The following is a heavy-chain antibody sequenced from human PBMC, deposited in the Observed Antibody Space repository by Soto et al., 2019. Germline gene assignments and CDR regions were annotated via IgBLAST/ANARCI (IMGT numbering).Heavy chain of an antibody. J-gene: IGHJ6*02. CDR2: ISGYNGNT. CDR1: GGTFSSYA. Sequence: ASVKVSCKASGGTFSSYAISWVRQAPGQGLEWMGWISGYNGNTNYAQKYQGRITMTIDTSTTTAYMELGSLTSADTAVYYCAKNGRHPYCYYAIDVWGQGTTVTVSS. CDR3: AKNGRHPYCYYAIDV. D-gene: IGHD2-8*01. V-gene: IGHV1-18*01.